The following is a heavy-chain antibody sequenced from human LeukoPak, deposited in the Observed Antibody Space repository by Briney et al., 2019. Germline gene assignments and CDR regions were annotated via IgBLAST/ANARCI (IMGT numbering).Heavy chain of an antibody. V-gene: IGHV3-48*03. CDR3: ARDSGYEYYFDY. Sequence: GGSLRLSCAASGFTFNIYEMNWVRQAPGKGLEWVSYISSGGNTIYYADSVKGRFTISRDNAKNSLYLQMNSLRAEDTAVYYCARDSGYEYYFDYWGQGTLVTVSS. D-gene: IGHD5-12*01. CDR2: ISSGGNTI. CDR1: GFTFNIYE. J-gene: IGHJ4*02.